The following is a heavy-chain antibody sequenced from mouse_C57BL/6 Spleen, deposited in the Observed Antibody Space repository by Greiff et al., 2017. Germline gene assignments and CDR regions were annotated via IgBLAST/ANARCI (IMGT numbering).Heavy chain of an antibody. CDR3: AILYGSSSGDD. Sequence: VQLQQSGAELVKPGASVKLSCTASGFTITDYYMHWVKQRPERGLEWIGRIDPEDGGTKYAPKFQGKATLTADTSSTTAYLQLSSLTSEDAAVYYCAILYGSSSGDDWGQGTTLTVSS. D-gene: IGHD1-1*01. V-gene: IGHV14-2*01. CDR2: IDPEDGGT. CDR1: GFTITDYY. J-gene: IGHJ2*01.